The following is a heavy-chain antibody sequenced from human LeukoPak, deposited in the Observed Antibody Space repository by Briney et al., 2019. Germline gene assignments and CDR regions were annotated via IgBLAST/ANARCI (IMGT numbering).Heavy chain of an antibody. CDR2: INHSGST. CDR1: GGSFSGYY. Sequence: SETLSLTCAVYGGSFSGYYWSWIRQPPGKGLEWIGEINHSGSTNYNPSLKSRVTISVDTSKNQFSLKLSSVTAADTAVYYCARGEKVLDYLDYWGQGTLVTVSS. J-gene: IGHJ4*02. CDR3: ARGEKVLDYLDY. V-gene: IGHV4-34*01.